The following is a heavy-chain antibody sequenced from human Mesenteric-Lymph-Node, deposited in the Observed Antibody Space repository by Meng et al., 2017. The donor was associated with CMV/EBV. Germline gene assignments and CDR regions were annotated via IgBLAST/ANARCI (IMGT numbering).Heavy chain of an antibody. D-gene: IGHD3-16*01. V-gene: IGHV3-66*02. CDR3: ARGGSYYYYYGMDV. CDR2: IYSDGST. CDR1: EFTISYNY. J-gene: IGHJ6*02. Sequence: GSLRLSCVASEFTISYNYMSWVRQAPGKGLDWVSVIYSDGSTRYADSVKGRFTISRDNSKNTLYLQMNSLRPEDTAVYYCARGGSYYYYYGMDVWGQGTTVTVSS.